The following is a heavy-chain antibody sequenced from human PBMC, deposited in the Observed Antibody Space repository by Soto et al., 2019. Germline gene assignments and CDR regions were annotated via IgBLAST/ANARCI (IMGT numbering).Heavy chain of an antibody. J-gene: IGHJ6*02. Sequence: GGSLRLSCAASGFTFSSYSMNWVRQAPGKGLEWVSYISSSSSTIYYADSVKGRFTISRDNAKNSLYLQMNSLRAEDTAVYYCARDGEWELLRYDYYYYYGMDVWGQGTTVTVSS. CDR1: GFTFSSYS. D-gene: IGHD1-26*01. V-gene: IGHV3-48*01. CDR2: ISSSSSTI. CDR3: ARDGEWELLRYDYYYYYGMDV.